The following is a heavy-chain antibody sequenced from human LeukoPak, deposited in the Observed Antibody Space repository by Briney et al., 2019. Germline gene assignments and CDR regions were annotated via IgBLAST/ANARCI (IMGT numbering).Heavy chain of an antibody. J-gene: IGHJ4*02. D-gene: IGHD2-15*01. CDR2: IIPIFGTA. CDR1: GYTFTSYG. Sequence: ASVKVSCKTSGYTFTSYGINWVRQAPGQGLEWMGGIIPIFGTANYAQKFQGRVTITADESTSTAYMELSSLRSEDTAVYYCARIPYCSGGSCSPPFDYWGQGTLVTVSS. CDR3: ARIPYCSGGSCSPPFDY. V-gene: IGHV1-69*13.